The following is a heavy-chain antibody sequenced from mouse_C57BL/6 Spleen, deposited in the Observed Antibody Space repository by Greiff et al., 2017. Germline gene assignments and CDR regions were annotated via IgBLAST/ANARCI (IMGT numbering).Heavy chain of an antibody. CDR2: FHPYNDDT. Sequence: VQGVESGAELVKPGASVKMSCKASGYTFTTYPIEWMKQNHGKSLEWIGNFHPYNDDTKYNEKFKGKATLTVEKSSSTVYLELSRLTSDDSAVYYCARGYDGHYGGFAYWGQGTLVTVAA. CDR1: GYTFTTYP. D-gene: IGHD2-3*01. J-gene: IGHJ3*01. V-gene: IGHV1-47*01. CDR3: ARGYDGHYGGFAY.